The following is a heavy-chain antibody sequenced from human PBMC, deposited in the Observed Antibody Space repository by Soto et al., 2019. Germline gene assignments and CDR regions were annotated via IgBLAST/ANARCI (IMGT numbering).Heavy chain of an antibody. Sequence: PSEPLSLTCSVSGGSIRTVGHYWTWIRRPPGRGLEWIGSIYHTGSTYYSKSLRSRLTMSVDTSKSQFSLRLSSVTAADTAVYYCARAAGTLRSRNCDYWGQGSLVTSPQ. CDR3: ARAAGTLRSRNCDY. CDR1: GGSIRTVGHY. D-gene: IGHD6-13*01. CDR2: IYHTGST. V-gene: IGHV4-31*03. J-gene: IGHJ4*02.